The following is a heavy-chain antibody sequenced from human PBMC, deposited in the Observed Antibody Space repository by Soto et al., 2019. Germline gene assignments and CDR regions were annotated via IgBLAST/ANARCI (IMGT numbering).Heavy chain of an antibody. Sequence: QVQLVQSGAEVKKPGASVKVSCKASGYTFTSYGISWVRQAPGQGLERMGWISAYNGNTNYAQKLQGRVTMTTDTSTSTDYMELRSLRSDDTAVYYCARDLGNWNDLGYFDYWGQGTLVTVSS. CDR2: ISAYNGNT. J-gene: IGHJ4*02. CDR1: GYTFTSYG. D-gene: IGHD1-20*01. V-gene: IGHV1-18*01. CDR3: ARDLGNWNDLGYFDY.